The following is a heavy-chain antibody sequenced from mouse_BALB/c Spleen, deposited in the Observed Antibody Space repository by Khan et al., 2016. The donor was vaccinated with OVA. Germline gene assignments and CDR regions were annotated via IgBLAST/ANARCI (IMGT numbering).Heavy chain of an antibody. CDR3: ARLEDI. Sequence: QVQLKQSGPGLVAPSQSLSITCTVSGFSLTSYGVHWVRQPPGKGLEWRGVIWAGGSTNYNSALMSRLSISKDNSKSQVFLKMTSLQTDDTARYYCARLEDIWGQGTTLTVSS. CDR2: IWAGGST. D-gene: IGHD1-3*01. J-gene: IGHJ2*01. V-gene: IGHV2-9*02. CDR1: GFSLTSYG.